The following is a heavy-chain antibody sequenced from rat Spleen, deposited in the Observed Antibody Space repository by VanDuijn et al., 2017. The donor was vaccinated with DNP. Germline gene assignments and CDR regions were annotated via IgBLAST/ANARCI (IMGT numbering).Heavy chain of an antibody. CDR3: ATGLGDY. V-gene: IGHV5-19*01. J-gene: IGHJ3*01. CDR2: ISPTGSST. D-gene: IGHD4-3*01. Sequence: EVQLVESGGGLVQPGRSLKLSCAASGFTFSYYDMYWIRQAPTKGLEWVASISPTGSSTYYRDSVKGRFTISRDNAKSTLYLQMDSLRSEDTATYYCATGLGDYWSQGTLVTVSS. CDR1: GFTFSYYD.